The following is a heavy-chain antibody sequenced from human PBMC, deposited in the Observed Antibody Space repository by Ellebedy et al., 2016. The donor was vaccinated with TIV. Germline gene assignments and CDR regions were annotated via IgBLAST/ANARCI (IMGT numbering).Heavy chain of an antibody. CDR1: GFTFSSYW. Sequence: GESLKISCAVSGFTFSSYWMNWVRQAPGKGLEWVANIKPDGSEKYYVDSVKGRFTISRDNAKNSVYLQMNSLRADDTAVYYCGRAMDVWGQGTTVTVSS. V-gene: IGHV3-7*01. CDR3: GRAMDV. J-gene: IGHJ6*02. CDR2: IKPDGSEK.